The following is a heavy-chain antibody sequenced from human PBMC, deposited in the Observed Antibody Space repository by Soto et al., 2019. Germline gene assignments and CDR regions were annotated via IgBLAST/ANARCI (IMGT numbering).Heavy chain of an antibody. V-gene: IGHV4-30-2*05. J-gene: IGHJ5*02. CDR2: IYDSGST. Sequence: PSETLSLTCAVSGGSISGTTYSWSWIRQPPGKGLEWIGYIYDSGSTYYNPSLKSRVTISVDTSKNQFSLKLSSVTAADTAVYYCARDRERKPFDPWGQGTLVTVSS. CDR3: ARDRERKPFDP. CDR1: GGSISGTTYS.